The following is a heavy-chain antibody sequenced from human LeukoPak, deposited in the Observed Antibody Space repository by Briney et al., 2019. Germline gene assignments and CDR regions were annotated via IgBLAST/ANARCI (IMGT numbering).Heavy chain of an antibody. J-gene: IGHJ4*02. CDR2: ISGSGDST. Sequence: GGSLRLSCAASGFTFSSCAMSWVRQAPGKGLEWVSAISGSGDSTYYGDSVKGRFTISRDNSKNTLYLQMNSLRAEDTAVYYCAKTRPLDSSSWSHGDYWGQGTLVTVSS. D-gene: IGHD6-13*01. CDR1: GFTFSSCA. V-gene: IGHV3-23*01. CDR3: AKTRPLDSSSWSHGDY.